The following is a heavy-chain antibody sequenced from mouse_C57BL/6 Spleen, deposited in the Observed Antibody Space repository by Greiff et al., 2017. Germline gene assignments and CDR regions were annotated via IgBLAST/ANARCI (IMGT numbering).Heavy chain of an antibody. J-gene: IGHJ4*01. CDR3: ARPPDGYYGMDY. Sequence: QVQLQQSGPELVKPGASVKISCKASGYAFSSSWMNWVKQRPGKGLEWIGRIYPGDGDTNYNGKFKGKATLTADKSSSTAYMQLSSLTSEDSAVYFCARPPDGYYGMDYWGQGTSVIVSS. CDR2: IYPGDGDT. V-gene: IGHV1-82*01. D-gene: IGHD2-3*01. CDR1: GYAFSSSW.